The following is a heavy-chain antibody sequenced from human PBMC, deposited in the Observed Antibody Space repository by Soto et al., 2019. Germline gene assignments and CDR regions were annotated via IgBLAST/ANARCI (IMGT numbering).Heavy chain of an antibody. D-gene: IGHD3-3*01. J-gene: IGHJ4*02. V-gene: IGHV4-39*01. CDR1: GAPISTTAYY. Sequence: QLQLHESGPGLVKPSETLSLTCTVSGAPISTTAYYWGWIRQPPGKGLEWIGSIYYTGSTDYSASLKSRVTVSGDTSTNQFSLKVSSVTAADTAIYYCAIQFNYGSWSGSGCFDYWGQGTLVTVSS. CDR3: AIQFNYGSWSGSGCFDY. CDR2: IYYTGST.